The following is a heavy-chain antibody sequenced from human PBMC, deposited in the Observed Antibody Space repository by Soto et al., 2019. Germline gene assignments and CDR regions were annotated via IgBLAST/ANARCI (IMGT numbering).Heavy chain of an antibody. J-gene: IGHJ6*02. CDR1: GFTFSGSA. Sequence: EVQLVESGGGLVQPGESLRLSCAASGFTFSGSAMHWVRQAPGKGLEWVGRIRSKPNNYATAYAASVKGRFSISRDDSKNTAYLQVNGLKTEEPAVYYCWGGQNDYNYYYYYPMDVWGRGTTVTVSS. CDR2: IRSKPNNYAT. V-gene: IGHV3-73*02. CDR3: WGGQNDYNYYYYYPMDV. D-gene: IGHD4-4*01.